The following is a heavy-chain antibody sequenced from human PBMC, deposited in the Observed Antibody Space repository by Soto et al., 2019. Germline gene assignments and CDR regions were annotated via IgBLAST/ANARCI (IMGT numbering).Heavy chain of an antibody. J-gene: IGHJ4*02. CDR2: ISHDGTDK. CDR3: VTNHLYYDETSGH. CDR1: GFIFSTFG. D-gene: IGHD3-22*01. V-gene: IGHV3-30*03. Sequence: QVQLVGSGGGVVQPGMSLRLSCSASGFIFSTFGMHWVRQAPGKGLEWVAFISHDGTDKYYADSVKGRFTISRDTSKNTRFLQMNSLRPGDTAIYYCVTNHLYYDETSGHWCQGTRVAVSS.